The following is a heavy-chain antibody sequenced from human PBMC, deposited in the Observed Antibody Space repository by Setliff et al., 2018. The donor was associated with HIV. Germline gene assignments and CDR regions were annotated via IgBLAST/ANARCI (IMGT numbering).Heavy chain of an antibody. V-gene: IGHV4-34*01. CDR3: ARQGLTMNRGVPAPILYYFDY. Sequence: SETLSLTCGVYGGSLSDYYWSWIRQPPGKGLEWIGEINHSGSSNYNPSLKSRVTISVDTSKNQLSLNVTSVTAADTAVYYCARQGLTMNRGVPAPILYYFDYWGPGILVTVSS. D-gene: IGHD3-10*01. J-gene: IGHJ4*02. CDR2: INHSGSS. CDR1: GGSLSDYY.